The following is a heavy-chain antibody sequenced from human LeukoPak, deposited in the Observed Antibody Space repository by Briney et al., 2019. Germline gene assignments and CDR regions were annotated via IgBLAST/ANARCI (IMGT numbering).Heavy chain of an antibody. V-gene: IGHV4-61*02. CDR3: AGGRSSSWYGDAFDI. Sequence: SETLSLTCTVSGGSISSGGYYWSWIRQPAGKGLEWIGRIYTSGSTNYNPSLKSRVTISVDTSKNQFSLKLSSVTAADTAVYYCAGGRSSSWYGDAFDIWGQGTMVTVSS. CDR2: IYTSGST. D-gene: IGHD6-13*01. J-gene: IGHJ3*02. CDR1: GGSISSGGYY.